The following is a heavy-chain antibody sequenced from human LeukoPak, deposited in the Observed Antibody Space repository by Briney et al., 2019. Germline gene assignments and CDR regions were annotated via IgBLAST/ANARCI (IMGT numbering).Heavy chain of an antibody. D-gene: IGHD6-13*01. CDR2: INRDGSVK. CDR1: GFTFGSYW. J-gene: IGHJ6*03. CDR3: ARDRRGSSSWYSYYMDV. Sequence: GGSLRLSCAASGFTFGSYWMTWVRQAPGKGLEWVSNINRDGSVKHYMDSVKGRFTISRDNAKNSLYLQMNSLRAEDTAVYYCARDRRGSSSWYSYYMDVWGKGTTVTVSS. V-gene: IGHV3-7*01.